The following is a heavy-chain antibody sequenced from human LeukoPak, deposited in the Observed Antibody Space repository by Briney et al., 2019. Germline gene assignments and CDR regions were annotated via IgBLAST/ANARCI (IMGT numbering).Heavy chain of an antibody. J-gene: IGHJ4*02. D-gene: IGHD2-21*02. CDR3: ARGVGDIVVVTAMSDYYYDY. CDR2: ISAYNGNT. Sequence: ASVKVSCKASGYTFTSYGISWVRQAPGQGLEWMGWISAYNGNTNYAQKLQGRVTMTTDTSTSTAYMELRSLRSDGTAVYYCARGVGDIVVVTAMSDYYYDYWGQGTLVTVSS. CDR1: GYTFTSYG. V-gene: IGHV1-18*01.